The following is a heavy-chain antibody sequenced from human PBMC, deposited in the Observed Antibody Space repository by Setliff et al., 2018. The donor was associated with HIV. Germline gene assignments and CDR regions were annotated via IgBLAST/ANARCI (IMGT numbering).Heavy chain of an antibody. CDR1: GGSISVYT. V-gene: IGHV4-59*01. Sequence: PSETLSLTCTVSGGSISVYTWGWIRRPPGKPLEFIGYIHHSGVTTFHPSLKSRVTISVDSSKNQLSLNLSSVTAADTAVYYCARVRSYGSAYDAFDVWGPGTMVTVSS. J-gene: IGHJ3*01. D-gene: IGHD3-10*01. CDR2: IHHSGVT. CDR3: ARVRSYGSAYDAFDV.